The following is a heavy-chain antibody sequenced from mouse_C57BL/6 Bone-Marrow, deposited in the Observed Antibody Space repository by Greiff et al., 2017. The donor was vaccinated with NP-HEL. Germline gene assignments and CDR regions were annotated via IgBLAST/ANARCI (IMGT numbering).Heavy chain of an antibody. Sequence: VQLQQSGAELVKPGASVKLSCKASGYTFTSYWMHWVKQRPGQGLEWIGMIHPNSGSTNYNEKFKSKATLTVDKSSSTAYMQLSSLTSEDSAVYYCARVVATRGFDYWGQGTTLTVSS. V-gene: IGHV1-64*01. CDR2: IHPNSGST. D-gene: IGHD1-1*01. J-gene: IGHJ2*01. CDR1: GYTFTSYW. CDR3: ARVVATRGFDY.